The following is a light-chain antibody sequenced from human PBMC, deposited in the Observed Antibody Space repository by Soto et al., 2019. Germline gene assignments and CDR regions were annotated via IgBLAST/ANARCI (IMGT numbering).Light chain of an antibody. Sequence: QSVLTQPPSASGTPGQRATISCSGSSSNIGSYTVNWYQQLPGTAPRLLIYDNDQRPSGVPDRFSGSQSGTSASLAISGLQSEDEADYYCAAWDDSLNGPVFGTGTKLTVL. CDR3: AAWDDSLNGPV. J-gene: IGLJ1*01. CDR1: SSNIGSYT. V-gene: IGLV1-44*01. CDR2: DND.